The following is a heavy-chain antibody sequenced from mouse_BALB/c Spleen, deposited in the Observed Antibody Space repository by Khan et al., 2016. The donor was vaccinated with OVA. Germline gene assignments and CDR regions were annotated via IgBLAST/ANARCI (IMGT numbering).Heavy chain of an antibody. CDR1: GYTFTNYW. Sequence: VQLQQSGIELVRPGASVKLSCKASGYTFTNYWINWVKQRPGQGLEWIGNIYPSDSYTNYNQRFKDKATLTVDKSSSTAYLLLSSPTSEDSAVYYCTREGADGSSFAYWGQGTLVTVSA. V-gene: IGHV1-69*02. CDR3: TREGADGSSFAY. J-gene: IGHJ3*01. CDR2: IYPSDSYT. D-gene: IGHD2-3*01.